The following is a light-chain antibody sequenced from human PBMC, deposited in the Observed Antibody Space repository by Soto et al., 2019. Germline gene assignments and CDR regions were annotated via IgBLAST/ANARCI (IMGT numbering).Light chain of an antibody. V-gene: IGKV1-5*01. CDR3: HSRA. J-gene: IGKJ5*01. Sequence: DIQQSHTPATLSASVGAEVTITCRASQTISRWLAWYQQKPGRAPKLLIYDASTLESGVPSRFSGSGSETEFTLTISRLQPDDFATYFCHSRAFGQGTRLEI. CDR1: QTISRW. CDR2: DAS.